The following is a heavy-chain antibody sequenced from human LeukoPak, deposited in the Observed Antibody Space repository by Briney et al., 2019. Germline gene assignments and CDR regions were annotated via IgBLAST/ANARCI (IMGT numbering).Heavy chain of an antibody. V-gene: IGHV4-59*08. J-gene: IGHJ6*02. CDR3: ARQYYYYYGMDV. CDR2: IYYSGST. CDR1: GGSISSYY. Sequence: SETLFLTCTVSGGSISSYYWSWIRQPPGKGLEWIGYIYYSGSTNYNPSLKSRVTISVDTSKNQFSLKLSSVTAADTAVYYCARQYYYYYGMDVWGQGTTVTVSS.